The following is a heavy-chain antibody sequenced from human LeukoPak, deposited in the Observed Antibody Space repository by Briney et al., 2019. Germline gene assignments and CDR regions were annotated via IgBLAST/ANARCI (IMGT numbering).Heavy chain of an antibody. CDR1: GGSFSGYY. CDR3: ARGARGFLRRRYFDY. D-gene: IGHD3-10*01. J-gene: IGHJ4*02. V-gene: IGHV4-34*01. Sequence: SETLSLTCAVYGGSFSGYYWSWIRQPPGKGLEWIGEINHSGSTNYNPSLKSRVTISVDTSKNQFSLKLSSVTAADTAVYYCARGARGFLRRRYFDYWGQGTLVTVSS. CDR2: INHSGST.